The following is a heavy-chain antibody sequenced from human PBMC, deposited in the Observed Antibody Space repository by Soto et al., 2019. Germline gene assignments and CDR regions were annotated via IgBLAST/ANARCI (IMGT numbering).Heavy chain of an antibody. V-gene: IGHV1-46*01. CDR2: INPSGGST. Sequence: GASVKVSCKASGYSFTSYYMHWVRQAPGQGLEWMGIINPSGGSTSYAQKFQGRVTMTRDTSTSTVYMELSSLRSEDTAVYYCARDFYDCSGYYYQLRYYYYYHGMDVWGQGTTVTVSS. D-gene: IGHD3-22*01. CDR3: ARDFYDCSGYYYQLRYYYYYHGMDV. J-gene: IGHJ6*02. CDR1: GYSFTSYY.